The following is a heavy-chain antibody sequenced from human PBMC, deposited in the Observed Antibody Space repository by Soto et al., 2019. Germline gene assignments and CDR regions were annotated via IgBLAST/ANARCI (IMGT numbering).Heavy chain of an antibody. J-gene: IGHJ4*02. Sequence: QVQLVQSGAELKKPGSSVKVSCSASGVTFSSYAFTWVRQAPGQGLEWMGNIIPVFRTSNYAQGFQGRLTISADESTNTIYMELSSRRSEDTAGDFCAKDGSWDGGGGESWGQGTLVIVSS. V-gene: IGHV1-69*18. CDR2: IIPVFRTS. CDR1: GVTFSSYA. D-gene: IGHD3-16*01. CDR3: AKDGSWDGGGGES.